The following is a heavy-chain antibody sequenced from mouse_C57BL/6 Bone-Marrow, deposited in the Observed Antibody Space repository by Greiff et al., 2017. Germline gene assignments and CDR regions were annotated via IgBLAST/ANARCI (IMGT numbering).Heavy chain of an antibody. V-gene: IGHV1-52*01. Sequence: QVQLQQPGAELVRPGSSVKLSCKASGYTFTSYWMPWVKQRPIQGLEWIGNIDPSDSETHYNQKFKDKVTLTVDKSSSTAYMQISSLTSADSAVYYCATTIYYYGSSLFDYWGQGTTLTVSS. J-gene: IGHJ2*01. CDR3: ATTIYYYGSSLFDY. D-gene: IGHD1-1*01. CDR1: GYTFTSYW. CDR2: IDPSDSET.